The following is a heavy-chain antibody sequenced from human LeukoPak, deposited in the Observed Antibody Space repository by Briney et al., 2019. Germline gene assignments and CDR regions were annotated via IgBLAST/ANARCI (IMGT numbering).Heavy chain of an antibody. Sequence: GGSLRLSCAASGFTFSSYGMHWVRQAPGRGLEWVAVISYDGSNKYYADSVKGRFTISRDNSKNTLYLQMNSLRAEDTAVYYCAKDVGVSEDTAILDYWGQGTLVTVSS. CDR2: ISYDGSNK. D-gene: IGHD5-18*01. V-gene: IGHV3-30*18. J-gene: IGHJ4*02. CDR3: AKDVGVSEDTAILDY. CDR1: GFTFSSYG.